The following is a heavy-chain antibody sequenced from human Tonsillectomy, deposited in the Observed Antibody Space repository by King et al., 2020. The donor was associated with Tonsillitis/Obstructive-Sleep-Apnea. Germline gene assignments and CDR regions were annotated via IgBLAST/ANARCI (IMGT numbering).Heavy chain of an antibody. Sequence: VQLQESGPGLVKPSETLSLTCTVSGGSISSYYWSWIRQPPGKGLEWIGYIYYSGITNYNPSLKSRVTISVDTSKNQFSLKLSSVTAADTAVYYCARGRPRGTFGYYYYMDVWGRGTTVTVSS. CDR3: ARGRPRGTFGYYYYMDV. J-gene: IGHJ6*03. V-gene: IGHV4-59*01. CDR2: IYYSGIT. CDR1: GGSISSYY. D-gene: IGHD3-16*01.